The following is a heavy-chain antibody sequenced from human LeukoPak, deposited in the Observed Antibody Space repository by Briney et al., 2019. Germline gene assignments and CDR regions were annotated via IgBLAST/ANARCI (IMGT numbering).Heavy chain of an antibody. CDR1: GYTFFTYW. D-gene: IGHD3-10*01. CDR2: IYPGDSDT. J-gene: IGHJ4*02. CDR3: ARAKGTMVRGALFDY. V-gene: IGHV5-51*01. Sequence: GESLKISCKGSGYTFFTYWIGWVRQMPGKGLEWMGIIYPGDSDTRYSPSFQGQVTISADKSISTAYLQWSSLKASDTAMYYCARAKGTMVRGALFDYWGQGTLVTVSS.